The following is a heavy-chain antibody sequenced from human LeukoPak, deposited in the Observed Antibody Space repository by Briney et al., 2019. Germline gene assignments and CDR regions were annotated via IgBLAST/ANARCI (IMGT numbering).Heavy chain of an antibody. V-gene: IGHV4-59*01. Sequence: SETLSLTCTVSGGSFTTYYWSWIRQPPGKGLEWIGYIYYSGSTNYNPSLKSRVTISVDTSKNQFSLKLSSVTAADTAVYYCAREVPYYYYMDVWGKGTTVTVSS. J-gene: IGHJ6*03. CDR3: AREVPYYYYMDV. CDR2: IYYSGST. D-gene: IGHD1-1*01. CDR1: GGSFTTYY.